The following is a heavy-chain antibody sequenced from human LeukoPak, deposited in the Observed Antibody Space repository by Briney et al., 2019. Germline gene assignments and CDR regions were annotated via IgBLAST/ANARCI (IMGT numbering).Heavy chain of an antibody. CDR3: ARGQAYCGGDCYPTRHYYYYYMDV. D-gene: IGHD2-21*02. J-gene: IGHJ6*03. CDR2: IYYSGST. CDR1: GGSISSYY. V-gene: IGHV4-59*01. Sequence: PSETLSLTCTVSGGSISSYYWSWIRQPPGKGLEWIGYIYYSGSTNYNPSLKSRVTISVDTSKNQFSLKLSSVTAADTAVYYCARGQAYCGGDCYPTRHYYYYYMDVWGKGTTVTVSS.